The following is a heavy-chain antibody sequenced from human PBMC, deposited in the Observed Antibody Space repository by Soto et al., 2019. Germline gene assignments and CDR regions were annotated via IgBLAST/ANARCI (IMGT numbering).Heavy chain of an antibody. Sequence: QVQLVESGGGVVQPGRSLRLSCAASGFTFSSYGMHWVRQAPGKGLEWVAVISYDGSNKYYADSVKGRFTISRDNSKNTLYLQMNSLRAEDTAVYYCAKDLEGSSSSEMVYWGQGTLVTVSS. D-gene: IGHD6-6*01. CDR1: GFTFSSYG. V-gene: IGHV3-30*18. CDR2: ISYDGSNK. CDR3: AKDLEGSSSSEMVY. J-gene: IGHJ4*02.